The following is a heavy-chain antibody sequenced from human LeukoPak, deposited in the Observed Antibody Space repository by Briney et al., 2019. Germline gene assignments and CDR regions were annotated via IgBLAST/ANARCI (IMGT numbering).Heavy chain of an antibody. Sequence: QPGGSLRLSCAASEFTFNKYGMHWVRQAPGKGLEWVAVISSDGSDRYYADSVKGRFTISRGNSKNTLYLQMNSLSSDDTAVYYCAKDHDTGGAAYYFDYWGRGTLVTVSS. J-gene: IGHJ4*02. CDR3: AKDHDTGGAAYYFDY. CDR2: ISSDGSDR. D-gene: IGHD2-15*01. CDR1: EFTFNKYG. V-gene: IGHV3-30*18.